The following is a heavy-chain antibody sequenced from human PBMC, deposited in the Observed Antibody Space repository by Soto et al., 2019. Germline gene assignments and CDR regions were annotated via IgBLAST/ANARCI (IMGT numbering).Heavy chain of an antibody. CDR2: IRAYNGKT. CDR3: ARLGYCSGGGCYEGYYHNNGMDV. CDR1: GYSFTNFG. D-gene: IGHD2-15*01. V-gene: IGHV1-18*01. J-gene: IGHJ6*02. Sequence: QVQLVQSGGEVKRPGASVKVSCKASGYSFTNFGISWVRQAPGQGLEWMGWIRAYNGKTNLAQKLQGRVTMTTDTSTSTAYMELRSLRSDDTAVYYCARLGYCSGGGCYEGYYHNNGMDVWGQGTTVTVSS.